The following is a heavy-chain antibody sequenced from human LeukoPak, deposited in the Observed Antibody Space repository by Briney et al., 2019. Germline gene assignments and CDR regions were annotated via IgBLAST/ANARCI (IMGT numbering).Heavy chain of an antibody. Sequence: GGSLRLSCAASGFTFSNYYMNWVRQAPGKGLEWISSISGTSSYIFYADSMKGRFIVSRDNAKNSLFLQMNSLRAEDTAVYYCGKAGDYWGQGTLVTVSS. D-gene: IGHD7-27*01. CDR1: GFTFSNYY. CDR3: GKAGDY. CDR2: ISGTSSYI. J-gene: IGHJ4*02. V-gene: IGHV3-21*06.